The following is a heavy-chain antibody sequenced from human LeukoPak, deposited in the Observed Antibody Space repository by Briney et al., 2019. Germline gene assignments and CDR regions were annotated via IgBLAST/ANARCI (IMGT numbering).Heavy chain of an antibody. CDR3: ARDFYYDSSGPYFYYGMDV. CDR2: ISSNGGST. CDR1: GLTFSSYA. Sequence: GGSLRLSCAASGLTFSSYALHWVRRAPGKGMEYVSGISSNGGSTYYANSVQGRFTISRDNSKNTLYLQMGSLGAEDMAVYYCARDFYYDSSGPYFYYGMDVWGQGTTVTVSS. V-gene: IGHV3-64*01. D-gene: IGHD3-22*01. J-gene: IGHJ6*02.